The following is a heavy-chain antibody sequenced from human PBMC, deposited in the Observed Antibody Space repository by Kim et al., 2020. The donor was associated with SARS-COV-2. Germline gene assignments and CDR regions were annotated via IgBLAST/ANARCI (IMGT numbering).Heavy chain of an antibody. V-gene: IGHV3-9*01. Sequence: VKGRFTISRDNAKNSLCVQMNSLRAEDTALYYCAKAIAVAGTYGYYGMDVWGQGTTVTVSS. CDR3: AKAIAVAGTYGYYGMDV. D-gene: IGHD6-19*01. J-gene: IGHJ6*01.